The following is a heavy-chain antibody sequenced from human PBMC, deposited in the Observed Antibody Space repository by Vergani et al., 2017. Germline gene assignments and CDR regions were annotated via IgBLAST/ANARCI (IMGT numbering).Heavy chain of an antibody. CDR1: GFTFSHYS. D-gene: IGHD3-22*01. CDR3: AGVSSYDSKLFDY. Sequence: EVQMVESGGGLVKPGGSLRLSCVASGFTFSHYSMNWVRQAPGKGLEWVSRINSDGRSTTYADSVKGRFTISRDNAKNTLYLQMNSLRAEDTAVYYCAGVSSYDSKLFDYWGQGTLVTISS. V-gene: IGHV3-74*03. J-gene: IGHJ4*02. CDR2: INSDGRST.